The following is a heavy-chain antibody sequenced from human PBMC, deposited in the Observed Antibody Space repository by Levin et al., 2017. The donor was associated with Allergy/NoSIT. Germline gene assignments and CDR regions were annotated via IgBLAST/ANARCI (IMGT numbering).Heavy chain of an antibody. Sequence: PGGSLRLSCAASGFTFSSYAMSWVRQAPGKGLEWVSAISGSGGVTYYADSVKGRFTISRDNSKNTLYLQMNSLRAEDTAGYYCAKAFRVGYYGMDVWGQGTTVTVSS. CDR2: ISGSGGVT. V-gene: IGHV3-23*01. CDR1: GFTFSSYA. CDR3: AKAFRVGYYGMDV. D-gene: IGHD1-26*01. J-gene: IGHJ6*02.